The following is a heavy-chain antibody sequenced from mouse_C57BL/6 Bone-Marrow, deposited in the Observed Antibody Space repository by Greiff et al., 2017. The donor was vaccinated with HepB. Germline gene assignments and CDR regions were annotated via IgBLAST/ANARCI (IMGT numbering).Heavy chain of an antibody. CDR1: GYTFTSYW. V-gene: IGHV1-69*01. J-gene: IGHJ1*03. CDR2: IDPSDSYT. CDR3: SLYWYVDV. Sequence: QVQLQQPGAELVMPGASVKLSCTASGYTFTSYWMHWVKQRPGQGLEWIGEIDPSDSYTNYTQKFKGKSTLTVDNSSSTAYMQLSSLTSEDSAVYYCSLYWYVDVWGTGTTVTVSS.